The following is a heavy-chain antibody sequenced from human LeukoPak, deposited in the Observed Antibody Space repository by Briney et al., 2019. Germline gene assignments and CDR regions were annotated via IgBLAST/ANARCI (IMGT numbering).Heavy chain of an antibody. Sequence: GGSLRLSCIASGFTFSNFGMHWVRQAPGKGLEWLAFIRYDGSYAYYADSVKGRFTISRDNSKNSLSLQMNSLRAEDTALYYCAKGPGAAVGKRYIQHWGQGTLVTVSS. V-gene: IGHV3-30*02. CDR2: IRYDGSYA. CDR3: AKGPGAAVGKRYIQH. D-gene: IGHD6-13*01. CDR1: GFTFSNFG. J-gene: IGHJ1*01.